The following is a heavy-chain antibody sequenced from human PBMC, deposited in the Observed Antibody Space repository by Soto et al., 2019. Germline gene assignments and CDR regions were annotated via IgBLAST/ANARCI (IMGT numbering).Heavy chain of an antibody. Sequence: PSETLSLTCTVSGASISDRSFYWDGIRQSPGKGLEWLGAIYYIGNTYYNPSLKSRVTLSMGPPQNQFSLKLEFVTDEDTAVYFCASGTGDYHFIDQWGQGTEVTVS. V-gene: IGHV4-39*01. CDR1: GASISDRSFY. CDR3: ASGTGDYHFIDQ. J-gene: IGHJ4*02. D-gene: IGHD4-17*01. CDR2: IYYIGNT.